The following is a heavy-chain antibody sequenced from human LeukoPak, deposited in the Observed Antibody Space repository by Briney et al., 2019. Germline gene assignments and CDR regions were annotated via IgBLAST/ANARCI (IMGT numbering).Heavy chain of an antibody. Sequence: GGSLRLSCAASGFTFSSHLMSWVRQAPGKGLEWVASIHQDGTERDYVDSVKGRFTISGDSAKNSLYLQMNSLRAEDTAAYYCARWRWLQSEFDYWGQGTLVTVSS. D-gene: IGHD5-24*01. V-gene: IGHV3-7*01. CDR2: IHQDGTER. CDR1: GFTFSSHL. J-gene: IGHJ4*02. CDR3: ARWRWLQSEFDY.